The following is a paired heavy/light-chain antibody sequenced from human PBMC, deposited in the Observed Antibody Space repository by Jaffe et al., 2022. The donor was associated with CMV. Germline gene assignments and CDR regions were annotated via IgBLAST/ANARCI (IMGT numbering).Heavy chain of an antibody. CDR1: GGSITDSRYH. Sequence: QLQLQESGPGLVKPSETLSLTCTVSGGSITDSRYHWDWIRQSPGKGLEWLGNIYYTGGTYYNPSLQSRVTMSLDTSKNQFSLMLTSVTAADTAVYYCAKGGPTHPAQFDSWGQGILVTVSS. V-gene: IGHV4-39*01. CDR2: IYYTGGT. CDR3: AKGGPTHPAQFDS. J-gene: IGHJ4*02. D-gene: IGHD2-15*01.
Light chain of an antibody. V-gene: IGKV3-20*01. CDR1: QSVTNNY. CDR3: QQYSDSWT. CDR2: DVS. Sequence: EIVLTQSPGTLSLSPGERVTLSCRASQSVTNNYFAWYQQRPGQAPRLLIYDVSSRASGIPDRFSGSGSGTDFTLTISRLEPEDFAVYYCQQYSDSWTFGQGTKVEIK. J-gene: IGKJ1*01.